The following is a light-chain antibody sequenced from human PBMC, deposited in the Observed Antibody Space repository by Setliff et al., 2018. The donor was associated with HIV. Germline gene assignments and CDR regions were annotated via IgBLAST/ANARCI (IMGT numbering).Light chain of an antibody. V-gene: IGLV2-14*01. CDR1: SSDVGGYNF. Sequence: QSALAQPASVSGSPGQSITISCTGTSSDVGGYNFVSWYQQHPGKAPKVMIYEVRNRHSGVSNRFSGSKSGNTASLTISGLQAEDEADYYCSSYTTSNTVVFGGGT. CDR3: SSYTTSNTVV. J-gene: IGLJ3*02. CDR2: EVR.